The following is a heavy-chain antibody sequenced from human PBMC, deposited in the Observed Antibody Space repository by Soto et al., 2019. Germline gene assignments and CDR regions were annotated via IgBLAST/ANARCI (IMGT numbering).Heavy chain of an antibody. Sequence: PGGSRRLCCAACGFTFSNAWINWVRQAPGKGLEWVVRIKSKTDGGTPDYAAPVKGRFAISRDDSKNMVYRQMNSLKTEDTGIIFCNTDYYSSIIVVRFEYWGHGNLVNV. V-gene: IGHV3-15*07. CDR1: GFTFSNAW. CDR2: IKSKTDGGTP. CDR3: NTDYYSSIIVVRFEY. D-gene: IGHD3-10*01. J-gene: IGHJ4*01.